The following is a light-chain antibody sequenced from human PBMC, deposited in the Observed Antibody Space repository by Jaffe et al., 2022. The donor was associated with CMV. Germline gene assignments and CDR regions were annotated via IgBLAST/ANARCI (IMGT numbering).Light chain of an antibody. Sequence: QSALTQPASVSGSPGQSITISCTGTSNDIGAYKFVSWYQQHPGKAPKLIIFEVSDRPSGVSHRFSGSKSDNTASLTISGLQSEDEADYYCSSYTSTNTLVFGGGTKLTVL. J-gene: IGLJ2*01. CDR3: SSYTSTNTLV. CDR1: SNDIGAYKF. CDR2: EVS. V-gene: IGLV2-14*03.